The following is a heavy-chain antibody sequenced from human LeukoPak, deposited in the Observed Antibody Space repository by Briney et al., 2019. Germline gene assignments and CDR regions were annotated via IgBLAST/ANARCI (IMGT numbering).Heavy chain of an antibody. J-gene: IGHJ2*01. V-gene: IGHV3-30*04. D-gene: IGHD6-6*01. CDR2: ISYDGSNK. CDR1: GFTFSSYA. CDR3: ARVPIKAAQPGSWYFDL. Sequence: GGSLRLSCAASGFTFSSYAMHWVRQAPGKGLEWVTVISYDGSNKYYADSVKGRFTISRDNSKNTLYLQMNSLRAEDTAVYYCARVPIKAAQPGSWYFDLWGRGTLVTVSS.